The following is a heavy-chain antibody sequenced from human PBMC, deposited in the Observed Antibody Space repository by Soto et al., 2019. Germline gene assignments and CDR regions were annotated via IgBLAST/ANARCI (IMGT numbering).Heavy chain of an antibody. D-gene: IGHD6-19*01. V-gene: IGHV1-24*01. CDR1: GYTLTELS. CDR2: FDPEGGET. J-gene: IGHJ5*02. Sequence: ASVKVSCKVSGYTLTELSMHWVRQAPGKGLEWMGGFDPEGGETIYAQKFQGRVTMTEDTSTDTAYMELSSLRSEDTAVYYCATASTDSSGWVNWFDPWGQGTLVTVSS. CDR3: ATASTDSSGWVNWFDP.